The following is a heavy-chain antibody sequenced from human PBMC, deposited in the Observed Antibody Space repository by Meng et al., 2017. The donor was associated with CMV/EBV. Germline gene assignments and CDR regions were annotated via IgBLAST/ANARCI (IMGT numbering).Heavy chain of an antibody. V-gene: IGHV3-72*01. CDR2: IRNKVNTYTT. D-gene: IGHD3-10*01. CDR3: ARFNYYVSGSYANDC. Sequence: FTFSDHYMDWVRQAPGKGLEWVGRIRNKVNTYTTEYAASVKGRFTISRDDSKNSLYLQMNSLKTEDTAVYYCARFNYYVSGSYANDCWGQGTLVTVSS. CDR1: FTFSDHY. J-gene: IGHJ4*02.